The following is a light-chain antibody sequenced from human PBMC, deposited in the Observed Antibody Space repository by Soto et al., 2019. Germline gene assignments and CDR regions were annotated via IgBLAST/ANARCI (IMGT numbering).Light chain of an antibody. CDR1: QDISDS. Sequence: DIQMTQSPSSLSASVGDRVTITCRASQDISDSLAWFQQKPGKAPKSLIYAASSLQSGVSSKFSGSGSGTDFTITISSLQPEDFATYYCLQYKSYPFTFGPGTKVDIK. V-gene: IGKV1-16*02. CDR2: AAS. CDR3: LQYKSYPFT. J-gene: IGKJ3*01.